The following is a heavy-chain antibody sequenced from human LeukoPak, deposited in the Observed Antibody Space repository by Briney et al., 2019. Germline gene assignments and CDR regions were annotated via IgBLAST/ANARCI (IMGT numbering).Heavy chain of an antibody. CDR1: GFTFSSYS. D-gene: IGHD2-8*01. V-gene: IGHV3-21*01. CDR2: ISSSSSYI. J-gene: IGHJ4*02. CDR3: ARSQALGVYYDY. Sequence: GGSLRLSCAASGFTFSSYSMNWVRQAPGKGLEWVSSISSSSSYIYYADSAKGRFTISRDNAKNSLYLQMNSLRAEDTAVYYCARSQALGVYYDYWGQGTLVTVSS.